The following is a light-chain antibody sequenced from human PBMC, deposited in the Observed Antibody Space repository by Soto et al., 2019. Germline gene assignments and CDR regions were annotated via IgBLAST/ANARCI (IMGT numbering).Light chain of an antibody. J-gene: IGKJ1*01. CDR2: SAS. CDR1: QSVSSD. CDR3: QHYNSYSEA. V-gene: IGKV3-15*01. Sequence: EIVMTQSPATLSVSPGERATLSCRASQSVSSDLAWYHQKPGQAPRLLIYSASTRATGIPARFSGSGSGTEITLTISSLKPDDFATYYCQHYNSYSEAFGQGTKVDIK.